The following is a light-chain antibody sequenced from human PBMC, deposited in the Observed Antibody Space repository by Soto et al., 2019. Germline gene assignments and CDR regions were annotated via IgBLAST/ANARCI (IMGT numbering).Light chain of an antibody. Sequence: DIQMTQSPSSLSASVGDRVTITCRASQGISNFVNWYQQKPGKAPNLLIYAASSLRRGVPSRFSGRGSGTDFTLTISSLQPEDFATYSCQQSYTDPPYIFGQGTKLEI. J-gene: IGKJ2*01. CDR3: QQSYTDPPYI. CDR2: AAS. CDR1: QGISNF. V-gene: IGKV1-39*01.